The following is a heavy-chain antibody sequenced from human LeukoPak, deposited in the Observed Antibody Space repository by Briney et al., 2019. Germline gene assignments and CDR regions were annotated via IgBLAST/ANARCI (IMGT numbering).Heavy chain of an antibody. V-gene: IGHV4-39*01. CDR2: SYYSGTT. Sequence: SETLSLTCTVSGDSISSSSYYWDWIRQPPGKGLEWIGSSYYSGTTYYNPSLKSRVTISVVTSKNQFSLNLSSVTAADTAVYYCARHSSSWYHFDYWGQGTLVTVSS. D-gene: IGHD6-13*01. J-gene: IGHJ4*02. CDR1: GDSISSSSYY. CDR3: ARHSSSWYHFDY.